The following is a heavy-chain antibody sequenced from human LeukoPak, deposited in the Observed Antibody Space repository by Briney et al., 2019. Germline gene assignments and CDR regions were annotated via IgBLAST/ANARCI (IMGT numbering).Heavy chain of an antibody. CDR3: ARGLIAARP. V-gene: IGHV4-39*07. Sequence: SETLSLTCTVSGGSISSSSYYWGWIRQPPGKGLEWIGSIYYSGSTYYNPSLKSRVTISVDTSKNQFSLKLSSVTAADTAVYYCARGLIAARPWGQGTLVTVSS. J-gene: IGHJ4*02. CDR1: GGSISSSSYY. CDR2: IYYSGST. D-gene: IGHD6-6*01.